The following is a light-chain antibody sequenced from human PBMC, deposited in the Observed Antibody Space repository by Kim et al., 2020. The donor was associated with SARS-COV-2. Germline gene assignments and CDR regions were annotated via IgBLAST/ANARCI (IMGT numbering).Light chain of an antibody. V-gene: IGLV3-1*01. Sequence: GAPGQTASITCSGDKVGDKYACWYQQKPGQPPVLVIYQDSKRPSGIPERFSGSNSGNTATLTISGTQAMDEADYYCQAWDSSTLVFGGGTQLTVL. CDR1: KVGDKY. J-gene: IGLJ2*01. CDR3: QAWDSSTLV. CDR2: QDS.